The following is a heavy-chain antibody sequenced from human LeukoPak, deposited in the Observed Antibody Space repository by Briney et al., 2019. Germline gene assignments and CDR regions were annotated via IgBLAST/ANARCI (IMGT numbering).Heavy chain of an antibody. Sequence: GASVKVFCKASGYTFTGYYMHWVRQAPGQGLEWMGWINPNSGGTNYAQKFQGRVTMTRDTSISTAYMELSRLRSDDTAVYYCARDSVVVVPAAIPEYFQHWGQGTLVTVSS. J-gene: IGHJ1*01. D-gene: IGHD2-2*01. CDR1: GYTFTGYY. V-gene: IGHV1-2*02. CDR3: ARDSVVVVPAAIPEYFQH. CDR2: INPNSGGT.